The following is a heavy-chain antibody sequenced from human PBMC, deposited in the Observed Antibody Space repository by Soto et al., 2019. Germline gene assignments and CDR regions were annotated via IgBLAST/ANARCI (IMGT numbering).Heavy chain of an antibody. Sequence: GGSLRLSCAASGFTFSNAWMSWVRQAPGKGLEWVGRIKSKTDGGTTDYAAPVKGRFTISRDDSKNTLYLQMNSLKTEDTAVYYCTTDNLVVPAASNLSPPPDYWGQGTLVTVSS. CDR1: GFTFSNAW. D-gene: IGHD2-2*01. CDR2: IKSKTDGGTT. J-gene: IGHJ4*02. CDR3: TTDNLVVPAASNLSPPPDY. V-gene: IGHV3-15*01.